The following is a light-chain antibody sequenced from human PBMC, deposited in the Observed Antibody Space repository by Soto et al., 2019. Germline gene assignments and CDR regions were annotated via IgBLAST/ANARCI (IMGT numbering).Light chain of an antibody. Sequence: QSALTQPPSASGSPGQSVTISCTGTSSDVGGYNYVSWYQQHPGKAPKFMIYEVFKRPSGVPDRFSGPKSGNTASLTVSGLQAEDAADYYCSSYAGSDTHVVFGGGTKLTVL. V-gene: IGLV2-8*01. CDR3: SSYAGSDTHVV. CDR1: SSDVGGYNY. CDR2: EVF. J-gene: IGLJ2*01.